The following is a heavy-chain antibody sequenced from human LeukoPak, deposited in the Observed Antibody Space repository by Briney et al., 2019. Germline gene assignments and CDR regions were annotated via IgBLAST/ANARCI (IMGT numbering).Heavy chain of an antibody. V-gene: IGHV3-30*03. J-gene: IGHJ6*03. CDR2: ISYDGSNV. CDR1: GFTFSSYG. D-gene: IGHD4-11*01. Sequence: GGSLRPSCAASGFTFSSYGMHWVRQAPGKGLEWVATISYDGSNVYYADSVKGRFTISRDNAKNSLFLQMSSLRVEDTAVYYCARVAQGATTENYFYYYMDVWGKGTTVTVSS. CDR3: ARVAQGATTENYFYYYMDV.